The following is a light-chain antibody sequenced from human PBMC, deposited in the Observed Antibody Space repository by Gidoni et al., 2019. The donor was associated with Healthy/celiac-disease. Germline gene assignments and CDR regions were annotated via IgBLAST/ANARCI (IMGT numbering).Light chain of an antibody. Sequence: SYELTQPPPVSVSPGQTASITCSGDKLGDKYACWYQQKPGQSPVLVIYQDSKRPSGIPERFSGSNSGNTATLTISGTQAMDEADYYCQAWDSSTAGPYVFGTGTKVTVL. J-gene: IGLJ1*01. CDR3: QAWDSSTAGPYV. CDR2: QDS. V-gene: IGLV3-1*01. CDR1: KLGDKY.